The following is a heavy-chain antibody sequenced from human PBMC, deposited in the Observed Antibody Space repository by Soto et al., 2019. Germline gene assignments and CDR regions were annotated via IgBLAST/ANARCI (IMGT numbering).Heavy chain of an antibody. CDR3: ARLTSGWYSY. CDR1: GGSISAYY. V-gene: IGHV4-59*08. D-gene: IGHD6-19*01. J-gene: IGHJ4*02. Sequence: PSETLSLTCTVSGGSISAYYWSWIRQPPGKGLEWIGYIHHSGSTNYNPSLRSRVTISVDTPKNQFSLNLSSVTAADTAVYYCARLTSGWYSYWGQGTLVTV. CDR2: IHHSGST.